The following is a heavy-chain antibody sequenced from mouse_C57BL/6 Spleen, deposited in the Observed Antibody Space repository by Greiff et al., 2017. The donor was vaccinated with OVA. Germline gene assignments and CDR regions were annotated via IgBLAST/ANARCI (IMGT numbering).Heavy chain of an antibody. CDR2: IDPENGDT. D-gene: IGHD1-1*01. CDR3: TTPYYYGSSYVAWFAY. CDR1: GFNIKDDY. J-gene: IGHJ3*01. Sequence: VQLQQSGAELVRPGASVKLSCTASGFNIKDDYMHWVKQRPEQGLEWIGWIDPENGDTEYASKFQGKATITADTSSNTAYLQLSSLTSVDTAVYYCTTPYYYGSSYVAWFAYWGQGTLVTVSA. V-gene: IGHV14-4*01.